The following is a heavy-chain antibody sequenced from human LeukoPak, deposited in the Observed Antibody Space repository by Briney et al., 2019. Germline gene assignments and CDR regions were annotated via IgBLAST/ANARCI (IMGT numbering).Heavy chain of an antibody. Sequence: GGSLRLSCAASGFTFSSYAMHWVRQAPGKGLEYVSAISSNGGSTYYANSVKGRFTISRDNSKNTLYLQMGSLRAEDMAVYYCARIKYCGGDCYSGAFDIWGQGTMVTVSS. CDR3: ARIKYCGGDCYSGAFDI. V-gene: IGHV3-64*01. D-gene: IGHD2-21*02. CDR2: ISSNGGST. CDR1: GFTFSSYA. J-gene: IGHJ3*02.